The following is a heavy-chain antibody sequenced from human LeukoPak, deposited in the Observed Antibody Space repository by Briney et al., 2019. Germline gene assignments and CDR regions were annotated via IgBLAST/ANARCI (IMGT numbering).Heavy chain of an antibody. CDR3: ARDGYGAFDI. Sequence: SETLSLTCTVSGGSISSSSYYWGWIRQPPGKGLEWIGSIYYSGSTYYNPSLKSRVTISADTSKNQFSLKLSSVTAADTAVYYCARDGYGAFDIWGQGTMVTVSS. D-gene: IGHD5-18*01. CDR1: GGSISSSSYY. V-gene: IGHV4-39*07. J-gene: IGHJ3*02. CDR2: IYYSGST.